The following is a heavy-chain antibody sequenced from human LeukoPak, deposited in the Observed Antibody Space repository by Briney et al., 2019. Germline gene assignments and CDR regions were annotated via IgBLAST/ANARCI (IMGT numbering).Heavy chain of an antibody. Sequence: GGSLRLSCAASGFTFSSYWISWVRQAPGKGLQWVANIKQDGSEKYYVDSVKGRFTISRDNAKNSLYLQMNSLRAEDSAVYYCTRDRSGQDWGQGTLVSVPS. CDR1: GFTFSSYW. V-gene: IGHV3-7*05. CDR2: IKQDGSEK. CDR3: TRDRSGQD. D-gene: IGHD1-1*01. J-gene: IGHJ4*02.